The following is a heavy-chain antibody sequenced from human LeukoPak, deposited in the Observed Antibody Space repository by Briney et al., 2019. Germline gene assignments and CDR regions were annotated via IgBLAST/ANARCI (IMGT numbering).Heavy chain of an antibody. CDR3: AKDPDDDFWSENYYSDY. J-gene: IGHJ4*02. CDR2: ISGSGGST. Sequence: PGGSLRLSCAASGFTFSSYAMSWVRQAPGKGLEWVSAISGSGGSTYYADSVKGRFTISRDNSKNTLYLQMNSLRAEDTAVYYCAKDPDDDFWSENYYSDYWGQGTLVTVSS. D-gene: IGHD3-3*01. CDR1: GFTFSSYA. V-gene: IGHV3-23*01.